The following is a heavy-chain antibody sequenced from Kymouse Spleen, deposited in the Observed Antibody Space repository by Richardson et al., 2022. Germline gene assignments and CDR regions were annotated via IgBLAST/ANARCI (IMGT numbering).Heavy chain of an antibody. V-gene: IGHV4-39*01. D-gene: IGHD2-2*02. CDR2: IYYSGST. J-gene: IGHJ5*02. CDR1: GGSISSSSYY. CDR3: ARHDVVVPANWFDP. Sequence: QLQLQESGPGLVKPSETLSLTCTVSGGSISSSSYYWGWIRQPPGKGLEWIGSIYYSGSTYYNPSLKSRVTISVDTSKNQFSLKLSSVTAADTAVYYCARHDVVVPANWFDPWGQGTLVTVSS.